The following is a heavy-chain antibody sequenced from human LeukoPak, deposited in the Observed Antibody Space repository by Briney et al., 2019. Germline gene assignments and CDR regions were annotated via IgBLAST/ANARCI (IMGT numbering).Heavy chain of an antibody. Sequence: SVRVSFKASGGTLSSYAISWVRQAPGQGLEWMGRNIPILSIVNYAQKFQGRVTITADKSTTTAYMTLSSLRSEDTAVYYSAIDSLALVVPAAGSEAFDIWSQATIVTV. J-gene: IGHJ3*02. CDR1: GGTLSSYA. CDR2: NIPILSIV. CDR3: AIDSLALVVPAAGSEAFDI. D-gene: IGHD2-2*01. V-gene: IGHV1-69*04.